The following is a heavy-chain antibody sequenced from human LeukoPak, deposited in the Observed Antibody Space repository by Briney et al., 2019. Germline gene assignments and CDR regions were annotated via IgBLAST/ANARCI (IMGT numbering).Heavy chain of an antibody. CDR1: GFTFNTYG. CDR2: IRYDGSNK. V-gene: IGHV3-30*02. Sequence: GGSLRLSCAASGFTFNTYGMHWVRQAPGKGLEWVAFIRYDGSNKYYADSVKGRFTISRDNSKNTLYSQMNSLRVEDTALYYCAKDILFRQELGAAAGSDYWGQGTLVTVSS. CDR3: AKDILFRQELGAAAGSDY. J-gene: IGHJ4*02. D-gene: IGHD6-13*01.